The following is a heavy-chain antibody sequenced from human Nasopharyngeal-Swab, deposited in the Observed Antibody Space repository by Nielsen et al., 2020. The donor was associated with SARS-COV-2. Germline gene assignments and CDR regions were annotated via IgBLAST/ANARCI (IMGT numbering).Heavy chain of an antibody. V-gene: IGHV3-7*01. CDR3: ASSASGDDGAFDY. D-gene: IGHD4-17*01. CDR1: GFTFSSYW. J-gene: IGHJ4*02. CDR2: IKQDGSEK. Sequence: GGSLRLSCAASGFTFSSYWMSWVRQAPGKGLEWVANIKQDGSEKYYVDSVKGRFTISRDNAKNSLYLQMNSLRAEDTAVYYCASSASGDDGAFDYWGQGTLVTVSS.